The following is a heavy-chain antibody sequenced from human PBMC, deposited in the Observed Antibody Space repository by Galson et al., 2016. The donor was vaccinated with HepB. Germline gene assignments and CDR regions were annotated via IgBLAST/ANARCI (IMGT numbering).Heavy chain of an antibody. V-gene: IGHV3-7*01. CDR2: TKQDGIEK. J-gene: IGHJ3*02. Sequence: SLRLSCAASGFTFSSYWMTWVRQAPGKGLEWVANTKQDGIEKYHVDSVKGRFTISRDNAENSLYLQMNSLRAEDTAVYYCARDSGFCSGGSCYGDAFDIWGQGTMVTVSS. CDR3: ARDSGFCSGGSCYGDAFDI. CDR1: GFTFSSYW. D-gene: IGHD2-15*01.